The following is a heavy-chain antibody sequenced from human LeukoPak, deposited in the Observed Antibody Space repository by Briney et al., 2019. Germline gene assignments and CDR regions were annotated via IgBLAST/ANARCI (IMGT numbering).Heavy chain of an antibody. CDR1: GGSISSGSYY. Sequence: SETLSLTCTVSGGSISSGSYYWSWIRQPAGKGLEWIGRIYTSGSTNYNPSLKSRVTISVDASKNQFSLKLSSVTAADTAVYYCARGVVITSDWFDPWGQGTLVTVSS. CDR3: ARGVVITSDWFDP. D-gene: IGHD3-22*01. V-gene: IGHV4-61*02. J-gene: IGHJ5*02. CDR2: IYTSGST.